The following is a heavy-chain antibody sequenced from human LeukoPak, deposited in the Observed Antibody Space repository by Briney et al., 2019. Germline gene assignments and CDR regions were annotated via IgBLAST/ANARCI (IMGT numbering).Heavy chain of an antibody. CDR1: GFTVSSNY. D-gene: IGHD3-10*01. J-gene: IGHJ3*02. CDR3: ARVTFNYFGSGDAFDI. Sequence: GGSLRLSCAASGFTVSSNYMSWVRQAPGKGLEWVSIIYSDGSTYYADSVKGRFTISRDNSKSTLYLQMNSLRAEDTAVYYCARVTFNYFGSGDAFDIWGQGTMVTVSS. V-gene: IGHV3-66*01. CDR2: IYSDGST.